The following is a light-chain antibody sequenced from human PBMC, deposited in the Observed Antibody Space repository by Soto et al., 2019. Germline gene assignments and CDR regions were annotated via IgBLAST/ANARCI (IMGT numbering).Light chain of an antibody. CDR2: GAS. CDR3: QQSYSVPYT. V-gene: IGKV1-39*01. CDR1: QTISKS. Sequence: DIQMTQSPSSLSASVGVTISITCRSFQTISKSLNWYQQRPGKAPKLLIFGASTLHNGVPPRFSGLGSGTHFTLTIINLQPEDAAAYYCQQSYSVPYTFGQGTKVDIK. J-gene: IGKJ2*01.